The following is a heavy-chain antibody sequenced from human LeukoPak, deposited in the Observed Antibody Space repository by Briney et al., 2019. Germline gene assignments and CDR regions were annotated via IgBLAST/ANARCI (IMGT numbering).Heavy chain of an antibody. Sequence: GGSLRLSCAASGFTFSSFGMHWVRQAPAKGLEWVAVIWYDGSNKYYADSMKGRFTISRDNSKNTLYLEMNSLRAEDTAVYFCARDRPEGYGMDVWGRGTMVSVSS. CDR3: ARDRPEGYGMDV. V-gene: IGHV3-33*01. CDR1: GFTFSSFG. J-gene: IGHJ6*04. CDR2: IWYDGSNK.